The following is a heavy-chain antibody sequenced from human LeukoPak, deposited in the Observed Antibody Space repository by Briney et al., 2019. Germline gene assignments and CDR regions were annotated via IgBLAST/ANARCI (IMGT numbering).Heavy chain of an antibody. J-gene: IGHJ4*02. CDR1: GFTFSIYT. CDR2: ISSSSYI. Sequence: GGSLRLSCAASGFTFSIYTMNWVRQAPGKGLEWVSCISSSSYIYYADSLKGRFTISRDNAKSSLYLQMNSLRAEDTAVYYCARARNDYGDYVFDYWGQGTLVTVSS. D-gene: IGHD4-17*01. CDR3: ARARNDYGDYVFDY. V-gene: IGHV3-21*01.